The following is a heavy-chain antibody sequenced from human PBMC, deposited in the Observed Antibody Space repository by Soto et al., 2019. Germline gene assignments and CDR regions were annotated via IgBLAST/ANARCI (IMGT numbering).Heavy chain of an antibody. V-gene: IGHV1-3*01. CDR1: GDTFPGYA. D-gene: IGHD6-19*01. J-gene: IGHJ4*02. Sequence: ASVKVSCKASGDTFPGYAMHWVRQAPGQRLEWMGWINAGNGNTKYSQKFQGRVTITRDTSASTAYMELSSLRSEDTAVYYCARAVAVPADFDYWGQGTLVTVSS. CDR2: INAGNGNT. CDR3: ARAVAVPADFDY.